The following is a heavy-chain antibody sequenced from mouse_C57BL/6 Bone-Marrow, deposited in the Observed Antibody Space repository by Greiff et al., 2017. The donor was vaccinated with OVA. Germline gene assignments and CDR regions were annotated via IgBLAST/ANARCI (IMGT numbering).Heavy chain of an antibody. D-gene: IGHD1-1*01. CDR3: ARGGLYGSSYEDFDY. V-gene: IGHV5-16*01. J-gene: IGHJ2*01. CDR2: INYDGSST. CDR1: GFTFSDYY. Sequence: EVKLVESEGGLVQPGSSMKLSCTASGFTFSDYYMAWVRQVPEKGLEWVANINYDGSSTYYLDSLKSRFIISRDNAKNILYLQMSSLKSEDTATYYCARGGLYGSSYEDFDYWGQGTTLTVSS.